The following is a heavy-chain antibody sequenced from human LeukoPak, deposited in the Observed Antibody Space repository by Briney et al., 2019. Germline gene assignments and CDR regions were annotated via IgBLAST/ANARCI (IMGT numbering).Heavy chain of an antibody. V-gene: IGHV4-61*05. CDR2: IYYSGST. CDR1: CGFISSSSYY. D-gene: IGHD6-13*01. J-gene: IGHJ4*02. Sequence: SETPSLTCTVSCGFISSSSYYRGWVRQPPREGPGWVGYIYYSGSTNYNPSLKSRVTISVDTSKNQFSLKLSSVTAADTAVYYCARSVGSSWYQFDYWGQGTLVTVSS. CDR3: ARSVGSSWYQFDY.